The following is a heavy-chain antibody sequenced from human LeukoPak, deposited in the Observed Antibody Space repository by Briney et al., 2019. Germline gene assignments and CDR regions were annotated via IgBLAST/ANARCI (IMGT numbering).Heavy chain of an antibody. V-gene: IGHV4-59*01. CDR1: GGSISSYY. D-gene: IGHD5-18*01. J-gene: IGHJ4*02. Sequence: SETLSLTCTVSGGSISSYYWSWIRQPPGKGLEWIGYIYYSGSTNYNSSLKSRVTISVDTSNNQFSLKLSSVTAADTAVYYCARAGLPWIQDYWGQGTLVTVSS. CDR2: IYYSGST. CDR3: ARAGLPWIQDY.